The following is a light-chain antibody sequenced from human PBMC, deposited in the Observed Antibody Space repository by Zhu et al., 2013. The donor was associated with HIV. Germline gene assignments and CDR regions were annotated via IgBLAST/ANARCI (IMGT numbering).Light chain of an antibody. V-gene: IGKV1-8*01. CDR3: QQYYTYPIT. CDR2: STS. J-gene: IGKJ5*01. Sequence: ATRMTQSPSSISASTGDRVIITCQASQDVGKYLAWYQQKPGSAPSLLIYSTSALQGGVPSRFSGSGSGTNFSLTIDCLQSEDVGHYYCQQYYTYPITFGQGTRLDI. CDR1: QDVGKY.